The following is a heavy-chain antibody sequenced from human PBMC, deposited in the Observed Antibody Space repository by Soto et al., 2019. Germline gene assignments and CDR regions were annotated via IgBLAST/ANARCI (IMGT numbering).Heavy chain of an antibody. CDR1: GDSISSYY. Sequence: XGSLCLTCTVSGDSISSYYWSGIRQPAGKGMEWIGRIHTTENTNYNPSLKSRVTMSIDTSNNQFSLKLTSLTAADTAVYCCARALSSAAGLYFDYWGQGTLVTVSS. D-gene: IGHD6-13*01. CDR3: ARALSSAAGLYFDY. V-gene: IGHV4-4*07. CDR2: IHTTENT. J-gene: IGHJ4*02.